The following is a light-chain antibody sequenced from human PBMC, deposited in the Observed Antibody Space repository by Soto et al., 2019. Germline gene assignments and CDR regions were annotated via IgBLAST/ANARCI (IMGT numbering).Light chain of an antibody. CDR3: QQRSNWPVT. CDR2: DAS. J-gene: IGKJ1*01. Sequence: EIVLTQSPGTLSLSPGERATLSCRASQSVSSYLAWYQQKPGQAPRLLIYDASTRATGISARFGGSGSGTDFTLTISSLEPEDFAVYYCQQRSNWPVTFGQGTKVEVK. CDR1: QSVSSY. V-gene: IGKV3-11*01.